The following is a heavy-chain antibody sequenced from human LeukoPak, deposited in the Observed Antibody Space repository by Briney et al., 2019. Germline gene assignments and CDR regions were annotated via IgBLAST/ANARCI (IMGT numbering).Heavy chain of an antibody. J-gene: IGHJ4*02. CDR2: ISPDGSTK. D-gene: IGHD4-11*01. V-gene: IGHV3-30*18. CDR3: AKGTSGSTYSSSDY. Sequence: GGSLRLSCAASGFTFSSYAMHWVRHTPGKGLEWVAVISPDGSTKNYGDSVRGRFAISRDNSENTMFLQMNSLRIEDTAVYYCAKGTSGSTYSSSDYWGQGSLVTVSS. CDR1: GFTFSSYA.